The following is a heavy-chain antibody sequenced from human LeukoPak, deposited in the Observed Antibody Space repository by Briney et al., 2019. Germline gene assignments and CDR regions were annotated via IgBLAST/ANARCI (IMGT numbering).Heavy chain of an antibody. Sequence: GGSLRLSCAASGFTFSNYWMSWVRQAPGKGLEWVANIKQDGTEKYYVDSVKGRFTISRDNAKNSLYLQMNSLRAEDTAVYYCARDLVVRGRWSWFDPWGQGTLVTVSS. V-gene: IGHV3-7*01. J-gene: IGHJ5*02. CDR2: IKQDGTEK. CDR1: GFTFSNYW. D-gene: IGHD3-10*01. CDR3: ARDLVVRGRWSWFDP.